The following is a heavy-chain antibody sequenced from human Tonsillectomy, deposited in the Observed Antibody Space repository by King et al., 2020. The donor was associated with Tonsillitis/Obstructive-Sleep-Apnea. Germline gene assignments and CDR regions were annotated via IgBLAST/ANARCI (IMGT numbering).Heavy chain of an antibody. V-gene: IGHV1-18*01. CDR3: ARDLRETGATITGVMDV. CDR1: GYTFSNYG. Sequence: VQLVESGAEVKKPGASVKVSCKASGYTFSNYGISWVRQAPGQGLEWMGWISAYTGNTNYAQNLQARVTMTTDTSTTTAYMNLRSLRSGDSAVYYCARDLRETGATITGVMDVWGQGTTVTV. D-gene: IGHD5-12*01. J-gene: IGHJ6*02. CDR2: ISAYTGNT.